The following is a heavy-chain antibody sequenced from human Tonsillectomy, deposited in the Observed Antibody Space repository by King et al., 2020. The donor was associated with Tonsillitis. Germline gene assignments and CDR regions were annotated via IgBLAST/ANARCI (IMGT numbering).Heavy chain of an antibody. CDR1: GGSISDYY. Sequence: QLQESGPGLVKPSETLSLTCTVSGGSISDYYWSWIRQPPGKGLEGIGYIYYSGSTNYNPSLKSRVTMSVDTSKNHFSLRLSSVTASDTAVYFCARPYSSSFWFFDLWGRGTLVTVSS. D-gene: IGHD6-6*01. CDR2: IYYSGST. V-gene: IGHV4-59*08. J-gene: IGHJ2*01. CDR3: ARPYSSSFWFFDL.